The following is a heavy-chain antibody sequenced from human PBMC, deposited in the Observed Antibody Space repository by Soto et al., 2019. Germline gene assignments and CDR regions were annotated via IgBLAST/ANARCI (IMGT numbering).Heavy chain of an antibody. V-gene: IGHV3-11*01. D-gene: IGHD3-3*01. Sequence: GGSLRLSCAASGFTFSDYYMSWIRQAPGKGLEWVSYISSSGSTIYYADSVKGRFTISRDNAKDSLYLQMNSLRAEDTAVYYCARLAQYPDFSSASHNCFDTWGQGTLVTVSS. CDR3: ARLAQYPDFSSASHNCFDT. J-gene: IGHJ5*02. CDR1: GFTFSDYY. CDR2: ISSSGSTI.